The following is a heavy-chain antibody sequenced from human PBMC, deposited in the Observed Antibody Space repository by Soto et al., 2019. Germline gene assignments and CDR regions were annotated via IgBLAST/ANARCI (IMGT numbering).Heavy chain of an antibody. V-gene: IGHV4-4*02. CDR2: IYHSGNT. J-gene: IGHJ6*02. CDR3: SLWSGYSYGMDV. D-gene: IGHD3-3*01. Sequence: PXGTLSLTCIVSGGSISSSNWWSCVRQPPGKGLEWIGEIYHSGNTNYNPSLKSRVTISVDKSKNQFSLKLRSVTAADTAVYYCSLWSGYSYGMDVWGQGTTVTVSS. CDR1: GGSISSSNW.